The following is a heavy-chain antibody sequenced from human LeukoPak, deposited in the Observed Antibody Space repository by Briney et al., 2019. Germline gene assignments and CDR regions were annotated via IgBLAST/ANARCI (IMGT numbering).Heavy chain of an antibody. V-gene: IGHV1-18*04. D-gene: IGHD3-10*01. CDR1: GYTFTSYG. J-gene: IGHJ4*02. CDR3: ARAPRLLWFGELPRDY. CDR2: ISAYNGNT. Sequence: ASVKVSCKASGYTFTSYGISWVRQAPGQGLEWMGWISAYNGNTNYAQKLQGRVTMTTDTSTSTAHMELRSLRSDDTAVYYCARAPRLLWFGELPRDYWGQGTLVTVSS.